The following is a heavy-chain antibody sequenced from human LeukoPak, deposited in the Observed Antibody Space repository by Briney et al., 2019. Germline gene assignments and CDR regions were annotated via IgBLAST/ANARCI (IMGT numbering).Heavy chain of an antibody. CDR3: VRDRRSLEWLVDY. CDR1: GFTFSSYW. D-gene: IGHD3-3*01. Sequence: GGSLRLSCAASGFTFSSYWMTWVRQAPGKGLEWVANIKQDGSEKYYVDSVKGRFTISRDNAKNSLYLQMNGLRAEDTAVYYCVRDRRSLEWLVDYWGQGTQVTVSS. CDR2: IKQDGSEK. J-gene: IGHJ4*02. V-gene: IGHV3-7*01.